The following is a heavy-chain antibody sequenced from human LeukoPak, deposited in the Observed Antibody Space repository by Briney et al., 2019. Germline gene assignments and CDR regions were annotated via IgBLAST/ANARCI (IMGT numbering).Heavy chain of an antibody. CDR3: ARAGRGGTNNRYNYFYMDL. CDR2: VTGSGGST. J-gene: IGHJ6*03. V-gene: IGHV3-23*01. D-gene: IGHD1-14*01. CDR1: GFTLGSYA. Sequence: PGGSLRLSCGASGFTLGSYAMTWVRQAPGKGLEWVSTVTGSGGSTYYADSVRGRFSVSRVNAEKTVYLQLNSLRSDDTAVYYCARAGRGGTNNRYNYFYMDLWGKGTPVTVSS.